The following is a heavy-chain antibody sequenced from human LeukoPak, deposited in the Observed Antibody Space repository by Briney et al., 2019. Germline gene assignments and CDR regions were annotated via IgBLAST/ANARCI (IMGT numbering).Heavy chain of an antibody. CDR3: ARYSLYCSSTSCYSPYYYYGMDV. D-gene: IGHD2-2*01. CDR2: MNLNSGNT. J-gene: IGHJ6*02. CDR1: GYTFTSYD. Sequence: GASVKVSCKASGYTFTSYDINWVRQATGQGLEWMGLMNLNSGNTGHAQKFQGRVTMTRNTSISTAYTELSSLRSEDTAVYYCARYSLYCSSTSCYSPYYYYGMDVWGQGTTVTVSS. V-gene: IGHV1-8*01.